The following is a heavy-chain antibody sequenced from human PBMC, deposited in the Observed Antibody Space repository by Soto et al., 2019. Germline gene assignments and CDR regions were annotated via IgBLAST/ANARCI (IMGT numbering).Heavy chain of an antibody. J-gene: IGHJ5*02. V-gene: IGHV3-23*01. CDR3: AREDIVLVPAAINWFDP. Sequence: GGSLRLSCAASGFTFSSYAMSWVRQAPGKGLEWVSAISGSGGSTYYADSVKGRFTISRDNSKNTLYLQMNSLRAEDTAVYYCAREDIVLVPAAINWFDPWGQGTLVTVSS. CDR2: ISGSGGST. D-gene: IGHD2-2*02. CDR1: GFTFSSYA.